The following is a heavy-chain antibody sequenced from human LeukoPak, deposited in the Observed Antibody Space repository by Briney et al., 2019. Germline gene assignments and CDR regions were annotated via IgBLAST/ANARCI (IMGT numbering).Heavy chain of an antibody. V-gene: IGHV1-18*01. Sequence: GASVNLSFNSSGYTFTIYGNSWVRHPQGQGLEWMGWISAYNGNTNYAQKLQGRVTMTTDTSTSTAYMELRSLRSDDTAVYYCASRIGTGEYWGQGTLVTVSS. J-gene: IGHJ4*02. CDR2: ISAYNGNT. D-gene: IGHD1-1*01. CDR1: GYTFTIYG. CDR3: ASRIGTGEY.